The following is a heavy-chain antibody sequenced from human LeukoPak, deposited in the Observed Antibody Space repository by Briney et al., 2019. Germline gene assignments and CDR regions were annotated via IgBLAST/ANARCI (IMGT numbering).Heavy chain of an antibody. J-gene: IGHJ3*02. CDR3: ARDINFWSGYGSHAFDI. D-gene: IGHD3-3*01. CDR1: GYTFTGYY. Sequence: SVTVSCTASGYTFTGYYMHWVRQAPGHVLEWMGSINPNSGGTNYAQKFQGRVTMTRDTSISTAYMEMSRLRSDDTAVDYCARDINFWSGYGSHAFDIWGQGTMVSVSS. V-gene: IGHV1-2*02. CDR2: INPNSGGT.